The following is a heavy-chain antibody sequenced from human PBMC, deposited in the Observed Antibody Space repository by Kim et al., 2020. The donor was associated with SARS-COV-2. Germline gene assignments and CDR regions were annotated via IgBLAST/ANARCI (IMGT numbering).Heavy chain of an antibody. CDR3: AREWQQLAPRGY. D-gene: IGHD6-13*01. CDR1: GFTFSSYG. J-gene: IGHJ4*02. CDR2: ISYDGSNN. V-gene: IGHV3-33*05. Sequence: GGSLRLSCAASGFTFSSYGMPWVRQAPGKGLEWVAVISYDGSNNYYADSVKGRFTISRDNSKNTLYLKMNSLGAQDTAGYYCAREWQQLAPRGYWGQGTLITVSS.